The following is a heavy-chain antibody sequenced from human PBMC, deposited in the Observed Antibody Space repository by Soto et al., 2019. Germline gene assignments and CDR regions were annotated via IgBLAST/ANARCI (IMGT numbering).Heavy chain of an antibody. CDR1: GGSISSSSYY. J-gene: IGHJ4*02. CDR3: ARLNSSGWSHTLDY. CDR2: IYYSGST. D-gene: IGHD6-19*01. V-gene: IGHV4-39*01. Sequence: SETLSLTCTVSGGSISSSSYYWGWIRQPPGKGLEWIGSIYYSGSTYYNPSLKSRVTISVDTSKNQFSLKLSSVTAADTAVYYCARLNSSGWSHTLDYWGQGTLVTVSS.